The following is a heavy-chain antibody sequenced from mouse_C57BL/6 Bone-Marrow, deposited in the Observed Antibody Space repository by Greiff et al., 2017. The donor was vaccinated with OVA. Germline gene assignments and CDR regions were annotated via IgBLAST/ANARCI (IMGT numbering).Heavy chain of an antibody. D-gene: IGHD1-1*01. J-gene: IGHJ2*01. V-gene: IGHV5-17*01. CDR3: ARENYYGSSSHFDY. Sequence: EVKLVESGGGLVKPGGSLKLSCAASGFTFSDYGMHWVRQAPEKGLEWVAYISSGSSTIYYADTVKGRFTISRDNAKNTLFLQMTSLRSEDTAMYYCARENYYGSSSHFDYWGQGTTLTVSS. CDR1: GFTFSDYG. CDR2: ISSGSSTI.